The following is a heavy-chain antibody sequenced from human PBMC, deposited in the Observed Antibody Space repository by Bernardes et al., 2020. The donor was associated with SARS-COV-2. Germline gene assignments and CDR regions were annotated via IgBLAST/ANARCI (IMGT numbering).Heavy chain of an antibody. Sequence: SLRLPSVASGFTFSQHAMTWVRQVPGKGLEWVSAISAIGGSPYYAESVKGRFTISRDNSKNTLYLEMTSLRAEDTAVYYCSKNAKYSSSSMEVWGQGTTVTVSS. CDR3: SKNAKYSSSSMEV. V-gene: IGHV3-23*01. D-gene: IGHD6-6*01. J-gene: IGHJ6*02. CDR1: GFTFSQHA. CDR2: ISAIGGSP.